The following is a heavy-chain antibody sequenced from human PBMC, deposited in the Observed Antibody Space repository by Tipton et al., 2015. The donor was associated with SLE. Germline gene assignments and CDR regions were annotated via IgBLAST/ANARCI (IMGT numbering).Heavy chain of an antibody. CDR2: INHSGST. CDR1: GVSFGGYY. V-gene: IGHV4-34*01. CDR3: ARLPDYFDH. J-gene: IGHJ4*02. Sequence: TLSLTCAVHGVSFGGYYWTWIRQPPGKGLEWIGDINHSGSTNYNPSLKSRVTISVDTSKNQFSLKLSSVTAADTAVYYCARLPDYFDHWGQGALVTVSS.